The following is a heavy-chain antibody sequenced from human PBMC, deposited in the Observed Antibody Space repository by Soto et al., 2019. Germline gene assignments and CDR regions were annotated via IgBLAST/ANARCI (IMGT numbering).Heavy chain of an antibody. J-gene: IGHJ4*02. V-gene: IGHV4-59*01. D-gene: IGHD2-15*01. CDR3: ARDCSGGSCYDY. CDR1: GGSISSYY. CDR2: IYYSGST. Sequence: SETLSLTCTVSGGSISSYYWSWIRQPPGKGLEWIGYIYYSGSTNYNPSLKSRVTISVDTSKNQFSLKLSSVTAADTAVYYCARDCSGGSCYDYWGQGTLVTVSS.